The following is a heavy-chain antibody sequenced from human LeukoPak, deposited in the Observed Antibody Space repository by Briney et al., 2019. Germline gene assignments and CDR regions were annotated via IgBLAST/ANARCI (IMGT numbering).Heavy chain of an antibody. D-gene: IGHD1-26*01. CDR2: IIPIFGTA. J-gene: IGHJ3*02. Sequence: GASVKVSCKPSRGTFSSYAISWVRQAPGQGLEWMGGIIPIFGTANYAPKFQGRVTITTDDATCTAYLELSSLRSKDTAVYYCASQRGPVIYSGSPGAFDIWGQGTMVTVSS. CDR1: RGTFSSYA. CDR3: ASQRGPVIYSGSPGAFDI. V-gene: IGHV1-69*05.